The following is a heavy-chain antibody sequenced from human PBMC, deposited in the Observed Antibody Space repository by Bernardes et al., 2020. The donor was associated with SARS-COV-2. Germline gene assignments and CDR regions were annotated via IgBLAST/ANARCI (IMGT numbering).Heavy chain of an antibody. Sequence: GSLRLSCVVSGFTFSRHSMNWVRQAPGKGLEWLAYISGSGSTIHYADSVKGRLTISRDNAKNSLYLQMNSLRVEDTAVYYCARDYYGDYILDYWGQGTLVTVSS. CDR1: GFTFSRHS. V-gene: IGHV3-48*04. CDR2: ISGSGSTI. D-gene: IGHD4-17*01. CDR3: ARDYYGDYILDY. J-gene: IGHJ4*02.